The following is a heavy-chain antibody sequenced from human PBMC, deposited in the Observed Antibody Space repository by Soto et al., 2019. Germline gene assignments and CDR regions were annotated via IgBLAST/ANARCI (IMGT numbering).Heavy chain of an antibody. CDR3: ARDSSESSAYKY. V-gene: IGHV1-18*04. J-gene: IGHJ4*02. Sequence: QVHLVQSGSEVKKPGASVKVSCKASSYTFNSNGITWVRQAPGQGLEWMGWISAHNGDTKFAQKLQDRVTMTTDTSTSTAYMELRSLRSDDTAVYYCARDSSESSAYKYWGQGTLVTVSS. D-gene: IGHD3-22*01. CDR1: SYTFNSNG. CDR2: ISAHNGDT.